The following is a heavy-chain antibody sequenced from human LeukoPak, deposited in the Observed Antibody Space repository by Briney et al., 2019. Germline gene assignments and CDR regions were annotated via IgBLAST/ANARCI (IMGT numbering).Heavy chain of an antibody. CDR3: ARGLTRAELRYFSSRKPGIWFDP. CDR2: INHSGST. J-gene: IGHJ5*02. Sequence: SETLSLTCAVYGGPFSGYYWSWIRQPPGKGLEWIGEINHSGSTNYNPSLKSRVTISVDTSKNQFSLKLSSVTAADTAVYYCARGLTRAELRYFSSRKPGIWFDPWGQGTLVTVSS. CDR1: GGPFSGYY. V-gene: IGHV4-34*01. D-gene: IGHD3-9*01.